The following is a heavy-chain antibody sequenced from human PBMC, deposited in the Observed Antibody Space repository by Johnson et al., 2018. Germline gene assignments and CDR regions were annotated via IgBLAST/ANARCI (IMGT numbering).Heavy chain of an antibody. Sequence: LVESGGGVVQTGRSLRLSCAASEFTFSSYAMHWVRQAPGKGLEWVVVISHDGTNKDYADSVKGRFTIARDNSKNTIYLQMNSLRPEDTAVYYCARGYSSSWYGYFDLWGRGTLVTVSS. D-gene: IGHD6-13*01. V-gene: IGHV3-30-3*01. CDR2: ISHDGTNK. CDR1: EFTFSSYA. CDR3: ARGYSSSWYGYFDL. J-gene: IGHJ2*01.